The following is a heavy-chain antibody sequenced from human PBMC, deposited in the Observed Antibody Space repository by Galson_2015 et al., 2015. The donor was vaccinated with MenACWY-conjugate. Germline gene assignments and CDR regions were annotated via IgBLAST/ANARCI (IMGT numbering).Heavy chain of an antibody. CDR3: AGGVLVTAIHSWYFDL. V-gene: IGHV4-34*01. D-gene: IGHD2-21*02. J-gene: IGHJ2*01. Sequence: GSTDYNPSLKSRVTISVDTSKNQFSLKLTSVTAADTALYFCAGGVLVTAIHSWYFDLWGRGTLVTVSS. CDR2: GST.